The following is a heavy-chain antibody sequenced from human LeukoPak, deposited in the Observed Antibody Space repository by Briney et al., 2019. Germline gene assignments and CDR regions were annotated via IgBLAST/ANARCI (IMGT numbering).Heavy chain of an antibody. V-gene: IGHV1-2*06. J-gene: IGHJ4*02. D-gene: IGHD1-26*01. CDR1: GGTFSSYT. CDR3: ARDLVDGVGAPGAY. CDR2: INPNSGGT. Sequence: ASVKVSCKASGGTFSSYTISWVRQAPGQGLEWMGRINPNSGGTNYAQKFQGRVTMTRDTSISTAYMELRSLRSDDTAVFYCARDLVDGVGAPGAYWGQGALVTVSS.